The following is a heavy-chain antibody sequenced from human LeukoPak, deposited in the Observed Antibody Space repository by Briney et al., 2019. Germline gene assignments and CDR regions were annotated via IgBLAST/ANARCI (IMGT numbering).Heavy chain of an antibody. D-gene: IGHD3-16*02. J-gene: IGHJ4*02. Sequence: PSETLSLTCGVYGGSFSGYYWSWIRQPPGKGLEWIGEINHSGSTNYNPSLKSRVTISVDTSKKQFSLKLSSVTATDTAVYYCARVRLGELSFTKYYFDYWGQGTLVTVSS. CDR2: INHSGST. V-gene: IGHV4-34*01. CDR3: ARVRLGELSFTKYYFDY. CDR1: GGSFSGYY.